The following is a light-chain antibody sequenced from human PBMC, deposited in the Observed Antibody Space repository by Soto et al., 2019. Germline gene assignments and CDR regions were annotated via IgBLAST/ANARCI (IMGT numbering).Light chain of an antibody. J-gene: IGKJ1*01. CDR2: GAS. V-gene: IGKV3-15*01. CDR1: QSVSSN. CDR3: QHYKNWPR. Sequence: EIVMTQSPATLSVSPGERATLSCRASQSVSSNLAWYQQKPGQAPRLLIYGASTRATGIPARFSGSGSGTDCTLTTSRLLSEDLAVYYCQHYKNWPRLGKGTK.